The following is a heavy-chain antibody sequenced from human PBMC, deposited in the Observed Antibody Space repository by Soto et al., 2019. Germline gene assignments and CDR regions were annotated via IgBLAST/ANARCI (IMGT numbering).Heavy chain of an antibody. V-gene: IGHV3-49*03. J-gene: IGHJ4*02. CDR2: IRSKAYGGTT. CDR1: GFTFGDYA. Sequence: GSLRLSCTASGFTFGDYAMSWFRQAPGKGLEWVGFIRSKAYGGTTEYAASVKGRFTISRDDSKSIAYLQMNSLKTEDTAVYYCTRSRGYSGYDSFDYWGQGTLVTVSS. CDR3: TRSRGYSGYDSFDY. D-gene: IGHD5-12*01.